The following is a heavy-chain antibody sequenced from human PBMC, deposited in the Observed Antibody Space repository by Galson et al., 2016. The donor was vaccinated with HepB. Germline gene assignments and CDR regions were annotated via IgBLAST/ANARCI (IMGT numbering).Heavy chain of an antibody. CDR1: GYTFASYG. D-gene: IGHD6-19*01. CDR3: ARDWLVAVFDY. Sequence: VSCKASGYTFASYGISWVRQAPGQGLEWMGWISAYNGNTNYAQKLQGRVTMTTDTSTSTAYMKLRSLRSDDTAVYYCARDWLVAVFDYWGQGTLVTVSS. V-gene: IGHV1-18*01. CDR2: ISAYNGNT. J-gene: IGHJ4*02.